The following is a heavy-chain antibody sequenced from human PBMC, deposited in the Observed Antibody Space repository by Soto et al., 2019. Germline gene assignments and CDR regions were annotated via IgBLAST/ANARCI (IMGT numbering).Heavy chain of an antibody. J-gene: IGHJ4*02. CDR3: AREVQVHTPAFVY. CDR2: ISPMFGAA. Sequence: QVQLEQSEAEMKKPGSSVKVSCQSSGGTFNTYAMNWVRQAPGQGPEWMGDISPMFGAANYAPKFQGRVTITADESTGTSYMQLSSLTSEDTALYFCAREVQVHTPAFVYWGQGTLVTVSS. V-gene: IGHV1-69*19. D-gene: IGHD3-10*01. CDR1: GGTFNTYA.